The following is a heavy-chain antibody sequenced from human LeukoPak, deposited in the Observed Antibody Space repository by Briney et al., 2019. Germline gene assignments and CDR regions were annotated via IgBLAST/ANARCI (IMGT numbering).Heavy chain of an antibody. CDR3: ASLNSSGY. J-gene: IGHJ4*02. CDR1: GGSISSYY. V-gene: IGHV4-59*08. Sequence: PSETLSLTCTVSGGSISSYYWSWIRQPPGKGLEWIGYIYYSGRTNYNPSLKSRVTISVDTSKNQFSLKLSSVTAADTAVYYCASLNSSGYWGQGTLVTVSS. CDR2: IYYSGRT. D-gene: IGHD2-21*01.